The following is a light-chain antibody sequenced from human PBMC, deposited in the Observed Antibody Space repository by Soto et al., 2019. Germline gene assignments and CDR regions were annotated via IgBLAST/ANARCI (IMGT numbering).Light chain of an antibody. V-gene: IGLV2-14*01. J-gene: IGLJ1*01. CDR3: SSYTTSSTYA. Sequence: QSALTQPASVSEAPGQSITISCTGTSIDVGAYNYVSWYQQHPGKAPKLMIYEVNNRPSGVSNRFSGSKSGDTASLTISGLQAEDEADYYCSSYTTSSTYAFGTGTKLTVL. CDR1: SIDVGAYNY. CDR2: EVN.